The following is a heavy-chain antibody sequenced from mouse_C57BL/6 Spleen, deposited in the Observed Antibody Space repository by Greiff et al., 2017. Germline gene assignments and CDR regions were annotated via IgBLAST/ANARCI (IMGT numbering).Heavy chain of an antibody. CDR1: GFTFSSYA. V-gene: IGHV5-4*01. Sequence: DVHLVESGGGLVKPGGSLKLSCAASGFTFSSYAMSWVRQTPEKRLEWVATISDGGSYTYYPDNVKGRFTISRDNAKNNLYLQMSHLKSEDTAMYYCARDRLTWFAYWGQGTLVTVSA. CDR3: ARDRLTWFAY. J-gene: IGHJ3*01. CDR2: ISDGGSYT.